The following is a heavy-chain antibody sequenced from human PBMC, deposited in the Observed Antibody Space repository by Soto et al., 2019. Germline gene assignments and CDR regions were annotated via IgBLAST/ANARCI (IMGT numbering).Heavy chain of an antibody. CDR3: ERDTGGYLYYYGMDV. CDR1: GGSISSYY. D-gene: IGHD3-10*01. Sequence: SETLSLTCTVSGGSISSYYWSWIRQPPGKGLEWIGYIYYSGSTNYNPSLKSRVTISVDTSKNQFSLKLISVTAADTAVYYCERDTGGYLYYYGMDVWGQGTTVTVSS. J-gene: IGHJ6*02. CDR2: IYYSGST. V-gene: IGHV4-59*01.